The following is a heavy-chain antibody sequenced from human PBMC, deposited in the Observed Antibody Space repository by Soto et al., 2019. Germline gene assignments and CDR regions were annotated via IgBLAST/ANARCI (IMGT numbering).Heavy chain of an antibody. Sequence: GGSLRLSCVAAASGFTLSRCAMHWVRQAPGKGLEWVAYISYDARNRYYADSVKDRFTISRDNSKNTLYLHMNTLSDEDTAVYYCVRANFSSGYSSGLYYFDYWGQGPPVTVSS. D-gene: IGHD6-19*01. CDR3: VRANFSSGYSSGLYYFDY. J-gene: IGHJ4*02. CDR1: GFTLSRCA. V-gene: IGHV3-30-3*01. CDR2: ISYDARNR.